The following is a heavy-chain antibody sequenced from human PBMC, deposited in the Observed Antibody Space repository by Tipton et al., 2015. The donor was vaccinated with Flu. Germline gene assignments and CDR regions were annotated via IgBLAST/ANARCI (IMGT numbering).Heavy chain of an antibody. CDR3: VRDITAPGSHYYFDL. V-gene: IGHV4-59*01. Sequence: GLVKPSETLSLTCTVSGDSIRSDYYWGWIRRPPGKGLEWIGFTHYTGDTTYSPSLKSRVTLSLDTSKNQLSLTLTSVTAADTAVYYCVRDITAPGSHYYFDLWGRGTLVTVSS. J-gene: IGHJ2*01. D-gene: IGHD6-13*01. CDR2: THYTGDT. CDR1: GDSIRSDYY.